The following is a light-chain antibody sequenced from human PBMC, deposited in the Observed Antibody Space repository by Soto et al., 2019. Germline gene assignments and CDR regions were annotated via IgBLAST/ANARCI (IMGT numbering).Light chain of an antibody. Sequence: DLQMTQSPSSVSASVGDRVTITCRASQGISSWLAWYQQRPEKAPKLLIYAASSLQRGVPSRFSGNGSGTDFTLTIRRLPPEDFATYYCQQANTFPFTFRGGTKVGIK. CDR2: AAS. J-gene: IGKJ4*01. V-gene: IGKV1-12*01. CDR3: QQANTFPFT. CDR1: QGISSW.